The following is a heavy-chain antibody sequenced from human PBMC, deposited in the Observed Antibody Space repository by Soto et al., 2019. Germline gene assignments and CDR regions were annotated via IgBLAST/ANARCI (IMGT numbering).Heavy chain of an antibody. CDR1: GYTFTSYY. CDR2: INPSGGST. V-gene: IGHV1-46*01. D-gene: IGHD3-3*01. CDR3: ARVEIDFWSGYYTGNWFDP. J-gene: IGHJ5*02. Sequence: ASVKVSCKASGYTFTSYYMHWVRQAPGQGLEWMGIINPSGGSTSYAQKFQGRVTMTRDTSTSTVYMELSSLRSDDTAVYYCARVEIDFWSGYYTGNWFDPWGRGTLVTVSS.